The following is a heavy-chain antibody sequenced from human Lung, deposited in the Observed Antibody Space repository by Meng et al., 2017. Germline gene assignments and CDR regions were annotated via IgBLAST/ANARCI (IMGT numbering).Heavy chain of an antibody. CDR3: ARGPTTMAHDFDY. V-gene: IGHV4-34*01. Sequence: HGHLQQWGRGLLKPSDTLSLTCFVSGGSFSDYYWSWIRQPPGKGLEWIGEINHSGSTNYNPSLESRATISVDTSQNNLSLKLSSVTAADSAVYYCARGPTTMAHDFDYWGQGTLVTVSS. CDR1: GGSFSDYY. J-gene: IGHJ4*02. CDR2: INHSGST. D-gene: IGHD4-11*01.